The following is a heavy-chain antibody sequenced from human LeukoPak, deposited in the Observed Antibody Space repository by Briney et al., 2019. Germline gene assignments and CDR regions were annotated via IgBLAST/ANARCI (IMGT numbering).Heavy chain of an antibody. CDR3: ARHFGSGFDRWFDP. Sequence: PSETLSLTCIVSGGSISTFYWSWIRQPPGKGLEWIGYISYSGNTNYNPSLKSRVTISIDTSKNQFSLKLNSVTAADTAVYYCARHFGSGFDRWFDPWGQGSLVIVSS. J-gene: IGHJ5*02. D-gene: IGHD5-12*01. V-gene: IGHV4-59*08. CDR2: ISYSGNT. CDR1: GGSISTFY.